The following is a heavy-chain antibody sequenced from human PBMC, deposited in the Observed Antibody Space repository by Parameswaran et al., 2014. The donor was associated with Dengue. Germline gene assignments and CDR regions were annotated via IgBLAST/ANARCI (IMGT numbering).Heavy chain of an antibody. CDR3: ARRYCSSTSCYLGYYYMDV. V-gene: IGHV1-2*02. J-gene: IGHJ6*03. Sequence: WVRQAPGQGLEWMGWINPNSGGTNYAQKFQGRVTMTRDTSISTAYMELSRLRSDDTAVYYCARRYCSSTSCYLGYYYMDVWGKGTTVTVSS. CDR2: INPNSGGT. D-gene: IGHD2-2*01.